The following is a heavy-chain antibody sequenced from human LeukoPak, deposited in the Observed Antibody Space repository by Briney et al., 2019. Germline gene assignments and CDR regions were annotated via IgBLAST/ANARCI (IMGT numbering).Heavy chain of an antibody. CDR3: ARGEMVQVY. D-gene: IGHD5-24*01. CDR1: GCTFSSTS. Sequence: GGSLRLSCAASGCTFSSTSMSWVRQAPGKGLVWVSRINTDGSTTSYADSVKGRFTISRDNAKNTLYLQMNSLRADDTAVYYCARGEMVQVYWGQGTLVTVSS. CDR2: INTDGSTT. V-gene: IGHV3-74*01. J-gene: IGHJ4*02.